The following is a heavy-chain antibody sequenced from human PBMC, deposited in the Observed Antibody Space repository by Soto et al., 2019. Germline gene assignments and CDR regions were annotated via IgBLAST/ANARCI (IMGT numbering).Heavy chain of an antibody. D-gene: IGHD3-22*01. CDR2: IIPIFGTA. J-gene: IGHJ4*02. CDR1: GGTFSSYA. CDR3: ARDLGRSYYYDSSGYYDY. Sequence: SVKVSCKASGGTFSSYAISWVRQAPGQGLEWMGGIIPIFGTANYAQKFQGRVTITADESTSTAYMELSSLRSEDTAVYYCARDLGRSYYYDSSGYYDYWGQGTLVTVSS. V-gene: IGHV1-69*13.